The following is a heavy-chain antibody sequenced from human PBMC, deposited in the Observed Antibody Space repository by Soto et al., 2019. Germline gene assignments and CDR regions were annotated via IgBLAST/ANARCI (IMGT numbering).Heavy chain of an antibody. D-gene: IGHD5-18*01. CDR2: ISWNSGNI. Sequence: SLRLSCAASGFPFDDYAMYWVRQVLGKGLEWVSSISWNSGNIGYADSVKGRFTTSRDNAENSLYLQMNSLRPEDTALYYCVRSKGGYSYGTPFDYWGQGTLVTVSS. CDR1: GFPFDDYA. J-gene: IGHJ4*02. CDR3: VRSKGGYSYGTPFDY. V-gene: IGHV3-9*01.